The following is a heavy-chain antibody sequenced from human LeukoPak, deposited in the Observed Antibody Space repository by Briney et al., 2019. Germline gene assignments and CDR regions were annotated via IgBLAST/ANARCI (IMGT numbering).Heavy chain of an antibody. D-gene: IGHD3-10*01. CDR3: AKDCLGVPYYFDY. V-gene: IGHV3-23*01. J-gene: IGHJ4*02. CDR2: ISGSGGST. Sequence: QPGRSLRLSCAASGFTFSSYAMSWVRQAPGKGLEWVSAISGSGGSTYYADSVKGRFTISRDNSKNTLYLQMNSLRAEDTAVYYCAKDCLGVPYYFDYWGQGTLVTVSS. CDR1: GFTFSSYA.